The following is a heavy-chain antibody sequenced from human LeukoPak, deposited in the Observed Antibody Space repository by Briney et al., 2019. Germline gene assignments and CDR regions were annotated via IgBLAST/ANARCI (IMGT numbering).Heavy chain of an antibody. CDR3: ARGWVVATGGFDM. V-gene: IGHV3-53*01. CDR1: GDSINSLD. Sequence: GTLSLTCTVSGDSINSLDLWSWVRQPPGKGLEWVSVIYSGGPTYYADSVKGRFTISRDNSKNTVYLQMNSLRGEDTAVYFCARGWVVATGGFDMWGQGTMVTVSS. D-gene: IGHD2-8*02. CDR2: IYSGGPT. J-gene: IGHJ3*02.